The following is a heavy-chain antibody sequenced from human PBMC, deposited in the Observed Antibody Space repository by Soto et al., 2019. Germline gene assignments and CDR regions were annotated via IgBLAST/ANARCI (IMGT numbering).Heavy chain of an antibody. J-gene: IGHJ4*02. CDR3: ARDDIVVVPAANRAIDY. Sequence: GGSLRLSCAASGFTFSSYSMNWVRQAPGKGLEWVSYISSSSSTIYYADSVKGRFTISRDNAKNSLYLQMNSLRAEDTAGYYCARDDIVVVPAANRAIDYWGQGTLVTVSS. CDR2: ISSSSSTI. V-gene: IGHV3-48*01. CDR1: GFTFSSYS. D-gene: IGHD2-2*01.